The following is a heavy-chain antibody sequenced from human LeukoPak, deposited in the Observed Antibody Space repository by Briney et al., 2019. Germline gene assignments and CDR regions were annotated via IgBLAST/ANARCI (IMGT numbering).Heavy chain of an antibody. CDR1: GLTFSSYW. J-gene: IGHJ4*01. V-gene: IGHV3-7*04. CDR3: GRGGGGHGH. Sequence: GGSLRLSCAASGLTFSSYWMSWVRQAPGKGLEWVANIKQDGSEKNYVDSVKSRFTISRNNAKNALNLQMTSVRAEDSGAYCCGRGGGGHGHWGPGAIVTV. CDR2: IKQDGSEK. D-gene: IGHD3-16*01.